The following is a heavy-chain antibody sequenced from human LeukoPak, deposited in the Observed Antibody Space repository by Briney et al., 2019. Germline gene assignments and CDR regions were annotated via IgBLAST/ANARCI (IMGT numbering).Heavy chain of an antibody. D-gene: IGHD6-13*01. V-gene: IGHV3-53*01. CDR2: IYSGGST. J-gene: IGHJ6*04. Sequence: GGSLRLSCAASGFTVSSKYMSWVRQAPGKGLEWVSVIYSGGSTYYADSVKGRFTISRDNSKNTLYLQMNSLRAEDTAVYYCARDPGGQQLEYGMDVWGKGTTVTVSS. CDR3: ARDPGGQQLEYGMDV. CDR1: GFTVSSKY.